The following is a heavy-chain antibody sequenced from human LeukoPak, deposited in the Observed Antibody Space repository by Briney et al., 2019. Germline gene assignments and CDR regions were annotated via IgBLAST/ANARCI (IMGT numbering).Heavy chain of an antibody. Sequence: GGSLRLSCAASGFTFSSYWMSWVRQAPGKGPEWVANIKQDGSEKYYVDSVKGRFTISRDNAKNSLYPQMNSLRAEDTAVYYCAREGRAGRVEDYWGQGTLVTVSS. CDR1: GFTFSSYW. V-gene: IGHV3-7*01. J-gene: IGHJ4*02. CDR3: AREGRAGRVEDY. CDR2: IKQDGSEK.